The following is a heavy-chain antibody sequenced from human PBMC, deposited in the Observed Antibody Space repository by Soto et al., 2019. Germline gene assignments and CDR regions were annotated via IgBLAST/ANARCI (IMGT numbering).Heavy chain of an antibody. V-gene: IGHV1-8*01. Sequence: GSSVKSSCKASGYTFTTYAIPWLRQTTGQGPEWMGWMNPNSGNTGYAQKFQGRVTMTRNTSISTAYMELSSLRSEDTAVYYCARGFWSTQNQADYYGMDVWGQGTTVTVSS. CDR2: MNPNSGNT. CDR1: GYTFTTYA. J-gene: IGHJ6*02. D-gene: IGHD3-3*01. CDR3: ARGFWSTQNQADYYGMDV.